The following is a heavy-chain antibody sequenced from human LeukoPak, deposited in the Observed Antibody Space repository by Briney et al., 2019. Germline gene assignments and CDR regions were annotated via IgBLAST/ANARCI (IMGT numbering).Heavy chain of an antibody. CDR2: IGEDGIST. V-gene: IGHV3-23*01. CDR3: TKDWSASD. J-gene: IGHJ4*02. D-gene: IGHD6-25*01. Sequence: GGSLRLSCAASGFTFSDYYMSWIRQAPGKGLEWVSAIGEDGISTSYAGPVKGRFTISRDNSKNTLFLQMSRLRVEDTAVYYCTKDWSASDWGQGIQVTVSS. CDR1: GFTFSDYY.